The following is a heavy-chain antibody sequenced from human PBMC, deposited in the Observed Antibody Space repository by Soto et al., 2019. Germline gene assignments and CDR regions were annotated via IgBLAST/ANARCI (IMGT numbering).Heavy chain of an antibody. V-gene: IGHV4-4*02. CDR1: GGSMSSSNW. J-gene: IGHJ4*02. CDR2: THHSGRT. D-gene: IGHD4-4*01. CDR3: PRGMTTVTTLDY. Sequence: PSETLSLTCTVSGGSMSSSNWWNWVRQPPGKGLEWIGETHHSGRTNYNPSLKSRVTISVDKSKNHFSLKLSSVTAADTAVYYCPRGMTTVTTLDYWGQGTLVTVSS.